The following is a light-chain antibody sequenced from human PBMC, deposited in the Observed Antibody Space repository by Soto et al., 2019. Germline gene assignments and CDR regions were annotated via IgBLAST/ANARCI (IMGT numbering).Light chain of an antibody. J-gene: IGLJ2*01. CDR2: DVS. CDR3: SSYTSSSTLV. V-gene: IGLV2-14*01. Sequence: QSALTQAASVSGSPGQSITISCTGTSSDVGGYNYVSWYQQHPGKAPKLMIYDVSNRPSGVSNRFSGSKSGNTASLTISGLLAEDEADYYCSSYTSSSTLVFGGGTKLTVL. CDR1: SSDVGGYNY.